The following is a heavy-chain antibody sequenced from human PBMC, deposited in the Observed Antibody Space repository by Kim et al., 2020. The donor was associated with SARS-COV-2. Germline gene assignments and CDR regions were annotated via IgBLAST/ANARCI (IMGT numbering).Heavy chain of an antibody. V-gene: IGHV3-20*01. J-gene: IGHJ3*02. Sequence: YGKGRFTISRDNAKHSLYLQMNSMRAEDTALYHCARGYYDSSGYTPFDIWGQGTMVTVSS. D-gene: IGHD3-22*01. CDR3: ARGYYDSSGYTPFDI.